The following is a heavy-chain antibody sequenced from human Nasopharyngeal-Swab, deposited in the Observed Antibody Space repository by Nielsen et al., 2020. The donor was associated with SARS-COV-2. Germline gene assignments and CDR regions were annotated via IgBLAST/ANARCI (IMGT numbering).Heavy chain of an antibody. CDR1: GYTFTTYA. V-gene: IGHV7-4-1*02. D-gene: IGHD6-13*01. Sequence: ASVKVSCKASGYTFTTYAMNWVRQAPGHGLERMGWINTITGNPTYAQGFTGRFVFSLDTSVSTAYLQISSLKAEDTAVYYCARAGIAAADPFDYWGQGTLVTVSS. CDR3: ARAGIAAADPFDY. CDR2: INTITGNP. J-gene: IGHJ4*02.